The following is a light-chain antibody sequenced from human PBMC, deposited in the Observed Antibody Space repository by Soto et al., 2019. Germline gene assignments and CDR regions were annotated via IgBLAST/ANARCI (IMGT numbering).Light chain of an antibody. CDR2: GAF. CDR1: QSVGSD. J-gene: IGKJ1*01. Sequence: EIVMTQSPATLSVSPGERATLSCRASQSVGSDLAWYQQKPGQAPSLLIYGAFTRATGIPARFSGTGSGTEFTLTISSLQSEDFEIYYCQQYNDWPLTFGQGTKVDIK. V-gene: IGKV3-15*01. CDR3: QQYNDWPLT.